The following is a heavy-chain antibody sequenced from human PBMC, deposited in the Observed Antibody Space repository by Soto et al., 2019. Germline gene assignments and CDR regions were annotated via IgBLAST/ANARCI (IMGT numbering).Heavy chain of an antibody. D-gene: IGHD6-25*01. CDR2: INSDGSST. Sequence: EVQLVESGGGLVQPGRSLRLSCAASGFTFDDYAMHWVRQAPGKGLVWVSRINSDGSSTSYADSVKGRFTISRDNAKNTLYLQMNSLGAEDTAVYYCARDGLYSSGKFDYWGQGTLVTVSS. CDR1: GFTFDDYA. V-gene: IGHV3-74*01. CDR3: ARDGLYSSGKFDY. J-gene: IGHJ4*02.